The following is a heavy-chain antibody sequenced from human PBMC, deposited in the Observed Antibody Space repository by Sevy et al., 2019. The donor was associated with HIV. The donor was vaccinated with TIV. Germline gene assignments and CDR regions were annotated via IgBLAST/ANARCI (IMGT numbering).Heavy chain of an antibody. CDR2: FDPEDGET. CDR3: ATGPWMLGERWFVP. J-gene: IGHJ5*02. D-gene: IGHD2-8*01. Sequence: ASVKVSCKVSGYTLTELSMHWVRQAPGKGLEWMGGFDPEDGETSYAQKFQGRVTMTEDTSTDTAYMERSSLRSEDTAGYYCATGPWMLGERWFVPWGQGTLVTVSS. CDR1: GYTLTELS. V-gene: IGHV1-24*01.